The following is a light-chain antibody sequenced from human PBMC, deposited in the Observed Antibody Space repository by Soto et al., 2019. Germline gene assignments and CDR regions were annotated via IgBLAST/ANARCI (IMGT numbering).Light chain of an antibody. J-gene: IGKJ3*01. CDR3: QQYGSSPPFS. V-gene: IGKV3-20*01. Sequence: EIVLTQSPGTLSLSQGERATLSCRASQSVSSSYLAWYQEKPGQAPRLLIYGASIRATGIPDRFSGSGSGTDFTLTISRLESEDFVAVYYCQQYGSSPPFSFGPGTKVDI. CDR1: QSVSSSY. CDR2: GAS.